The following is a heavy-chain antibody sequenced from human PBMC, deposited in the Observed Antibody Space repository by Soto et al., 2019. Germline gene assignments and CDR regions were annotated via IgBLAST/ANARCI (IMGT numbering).Heavy chain of an antibody. CDR2: VSSSGGST. J-gene: IGHJ5*02. D-gene: IGHD2-8*02. CDR3: GKGAPRVHTGCFAP. V-gene: IGHV3-23*01. Sequence: EVQLLESGGGSLQTGGSLRLSCAASGFTFSAYSMVWVRQSPGKGLEWVSAVSSSGGSTYYADSVKGRFTISRDNSKNTRYLQMNSLSADDTAVYFCGKGAPRVHTGCFAPWGQGTRVTVSS. CDR1: GFTFSAYS.